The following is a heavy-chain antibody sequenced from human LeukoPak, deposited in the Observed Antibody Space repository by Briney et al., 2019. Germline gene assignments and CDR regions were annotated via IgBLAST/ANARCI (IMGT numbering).Heavy chain of an antibody. V-gene: IGHV3-33*08. CDR1: GFTFSSYA. J-gene: IGHJ4*02. CDR3: TRYNNDHFDY. D-gene: IGHD1-14*01. CDR2: IAYDGSRA. Sequence: GGSLRLSCAASGFTFSSYAMSWVRQTPGKGLEWVAVIAYDGSRAFYADSVKGRFTISRDNSKNTMSVQMDDLRAEDTAVYYCTRYNNDHFDYWGQGTLVTVSS.